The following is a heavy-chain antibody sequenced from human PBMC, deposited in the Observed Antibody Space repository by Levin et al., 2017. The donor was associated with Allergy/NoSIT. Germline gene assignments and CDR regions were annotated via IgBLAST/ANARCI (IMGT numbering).Heavy chain of an antibody. CDR2: FDPEDGET. CDR3: ATTQIVVVITNGRLFDY. D-gene: IGHD3-22*01. J-gene: IGHJ4*02. V-gene: IGHV1-24*01. CDR1: GYTLTELS. Sequence: GESLKISCKVSGYTLTELSMHWVRQAPGKGLEWMGGFDPEDGETIYAQKFQGRVTMTEDTSTDTAYMELSSLRSEDTAVYYCATTQIVVVITNGRLFDYWGQGTLVTVSS.